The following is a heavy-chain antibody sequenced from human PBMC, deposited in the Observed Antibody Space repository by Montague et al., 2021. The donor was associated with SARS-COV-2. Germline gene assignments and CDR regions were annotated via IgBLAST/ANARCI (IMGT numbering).Heavy chain of an antibody. CDR1: GGSISSDY. CDR3: ARVFPRWLQFDPYFDY. J-gene: IGHJ4*02. V-gene: IGHV4-59*13. D-gene: IGHD5-24*01. CDR2: TRLNSSP. Sequence: SETLSLTCTVSGGSISSDYFPGPVTVPWKAGAERESTRLNSSPGXXPSXXXRXTISVDTSKNQFSLKLSSVTAADTAVYYCARVFPRWLQFDPYFDYWGQG.